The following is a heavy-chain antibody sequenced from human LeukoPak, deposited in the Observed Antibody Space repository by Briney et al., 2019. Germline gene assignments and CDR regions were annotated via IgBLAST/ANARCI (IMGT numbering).Heavy chain of an antibody. CDR2: IRYDGSNK. CDR1: GVTFSSYG. Sequence: QAGGSLRLSCAASGVTFSSYGLHWVRQAPGKGLEWVAFIRYDGSNKYYADSVKGRFTISRDNSKNTLYLQMNSLRAEDTAVYYCATTVLEYWGQGTLVTVSS. D-gene: IGHD4-11*01. J-gene: IGHJ4*02. CDR3: ATTVLEY. V-gene: IGHV3-30*02.